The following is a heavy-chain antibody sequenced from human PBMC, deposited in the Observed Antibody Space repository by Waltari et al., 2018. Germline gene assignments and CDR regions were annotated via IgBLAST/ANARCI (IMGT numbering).Heavy chain of an antibody. V-gene: IGHV1-69*02. Sequence: QVQLVQSGAEVKKPGSSVTVSCKASGGTFSSYTISWVRPAPGQGLEWMGRIIPILGIANYAQKFQGRVTITADKSTSTAYMELSSLRSEDTAVYYCARPGYSSGWYDAFDIWGQGTMVTVSS. CDR1: GGTFSSYT. CDR2: IIPILGIA. CDR3: ARPGYSSGWYDAFDI. J-gene: IGHJ3*02. D-gene: IGHD6-19*01.